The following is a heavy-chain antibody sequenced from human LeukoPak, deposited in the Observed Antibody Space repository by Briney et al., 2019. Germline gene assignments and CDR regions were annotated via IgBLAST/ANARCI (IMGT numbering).Heavy chain of an antibody. D-gene: IGHD6-19*01. V-gene: IGHV3-48*03. Sequence: GGSLRLSCAASGFTFDDYAMHWVRQAPGQGLEWVSYISSSGSTIYYADSVKGRFTISRDNAKNSLYLQMNSLRAEDTALYHCARDKSSGWTAPLDYWGQGTLVTVSS. CDR1: GFTFDDYA. CDR3: ARDKSSGWTAPLDY. CDR2: ISSSGSTI. J-gene: IGHJ4*02.